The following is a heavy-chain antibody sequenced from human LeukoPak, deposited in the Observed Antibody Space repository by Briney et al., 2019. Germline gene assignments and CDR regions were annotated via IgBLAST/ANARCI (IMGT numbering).Heavy chain of an antibody. CDR1: GFTSSSYS. Sequence: PGGSLRLSCAASGFTSSSYSMNWVRQAPGKGLEWVSSISSSSSYIYYADSVKGRFTISRDNAKNSLYLQMNSLRAKDTAVYYCARVGVAGFRDGYNMYWGQGTLVTVSS. V-gene: IGHV3-21*01. J-gene: IGHJ4*02. D-gene: IGHD5-24*01. CDR3: ARVGVAGFRDGYNMY. CDR2: ISSSSSYI.